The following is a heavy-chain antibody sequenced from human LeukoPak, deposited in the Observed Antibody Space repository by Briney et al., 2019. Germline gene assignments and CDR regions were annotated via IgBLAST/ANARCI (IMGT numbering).Heavy chain of an antibody. J-gene: IGHJ4*02. D-gene: IGHD1-26*01. CDR1: GGSISSGSYY. V-gene: IGHV4-61*02. CDR3: ARGEWELLG. CDR2: IYTSGST. Sequence: SETLSLTCTVSGGSISSGSYYWSWIRQPAGKGLEWIGRIYTSGSTNYNPSLKSRVTISVDTSKNQFSLKLSSVTAADTAVYYCARGEWELLGWGQGTLVTVSS.